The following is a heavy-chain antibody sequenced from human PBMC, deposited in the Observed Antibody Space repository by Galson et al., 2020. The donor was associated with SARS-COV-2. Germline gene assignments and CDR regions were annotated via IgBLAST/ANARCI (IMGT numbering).Heavy chain of an antibody. Sequence: ASVKVSCKVSGYTLTELSMHWVRQAPGKGLEWMGGFDPEDGETIYAQKFQGRVTMTEDTSTDTAYMELSSLRSEDTAVYYCATSTIFGVVISWFDYWGQGTLVTVSS. J-gene: IGHJ5*01. CDR1: GYTLTELS. D-gene: IGHD3-3*01. CDR2: FDPEDGET. V-gene: IGHV1-24*01. CDR3: ATSTIFGVVISWFDY.